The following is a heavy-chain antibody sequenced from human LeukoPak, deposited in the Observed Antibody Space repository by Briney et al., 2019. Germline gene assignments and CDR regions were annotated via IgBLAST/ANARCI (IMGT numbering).Heavy chain of an antibody. CDR1: GGSISSGDYY. CDR2: IYYSGST. V-gene: IGHV4-30-4*01. CDR3: ARDGAGSSWPYNWFDP. J-gene: IGHJ5*02. Sequence: SETLSLTCTVSGGSISSGDYYWSWIRQPPGKGLEWIGYIYYSGSTYCNPSLKSRVTISVDTSKNQFSLKLSSVTAADTAVYYCARDGAGSSWPYNWFDPWGQGTLVTVSS. D-gene: IGHD6-13*01.